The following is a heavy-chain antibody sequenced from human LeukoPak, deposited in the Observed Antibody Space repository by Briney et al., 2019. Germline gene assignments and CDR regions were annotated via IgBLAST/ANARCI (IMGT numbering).Heavy chain of an antibody. D-gene: IGHD3-10*01. Sequence: GGSLRLSCAASGFTFSSYAMSWVRQAPGKGLEWVSAISGSGGSTYYADSVKGRFTISRDNSKNTLYLQMNSLRAEDTAVYYCANTYYYGSGSYHWGHGTLVTVSS. CDR3: ANTYYYGSGSYH. V-gene: IGHV3-23*01. J-gene: IGHJ4*01. CDR2: ISGSGGST. CDR1: GFTFSSYA.